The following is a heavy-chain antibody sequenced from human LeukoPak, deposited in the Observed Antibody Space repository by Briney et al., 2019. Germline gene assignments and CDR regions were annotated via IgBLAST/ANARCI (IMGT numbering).Heavy chain of an antibody. Sequence: PSETLSLTCAVYGESFSAYSWTWIRQPPGKGLEWIEYIYYSGSTNYNPSLKSRVTMSVDTSKNQFSLRLSSVTAADTAVYYCARSRQASGLFSFWGQGTPVVVSS. CDR2: IYYSGST. CDR3: ARSRQASGLFSF. D-gene: IGHD3-10*01. V-gene: IGHV4-59*01. J-gene: IGHJ4*02. CDR1: GESFSAYS.